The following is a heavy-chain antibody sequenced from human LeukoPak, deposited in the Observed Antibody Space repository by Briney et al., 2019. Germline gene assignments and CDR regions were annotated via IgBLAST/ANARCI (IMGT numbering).Heavy chain of an antibody. Sequence: SETLSLTCTVSGGSISSYYWSWIRQPAGKELEWIGRIYTSGSTNYNPSLKSRVTISVDTSKNQFSLKLSSVTAADTAVYYCAKVEYSSSSGAFDIWGQGTMVTVSS. J-gene: IGHJ3*02. V-gene: IGHV4-4*07. CDR3: AKVEYSSSSGAFDI. CDR2: IYTSGST. D-gene: IGHD6-6*01. CDR1: GGSISSYY.